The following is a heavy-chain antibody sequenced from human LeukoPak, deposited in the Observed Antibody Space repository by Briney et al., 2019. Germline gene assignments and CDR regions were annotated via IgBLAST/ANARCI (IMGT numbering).Heavy chain of an antibody. CDR3: ARPRPIVVVPAAIDAFDI. Sequence: PGESLKISCKGSGYSFTSYWIGWVRQLPGKGLEWMGIIYPGDSDTRYSPSFQGQVTISADKSISTAYLQWSSLKASDTAMYYCARPRPIVVVPAAIDAFDIWGQGTMVTVSS. CDR2: IYPGDSDT. D-gene: IGHD2-2*01. J-gene: IGHJ3*02. CDR1: GYSFTSYW. V-gene: IGHV5-51*01.